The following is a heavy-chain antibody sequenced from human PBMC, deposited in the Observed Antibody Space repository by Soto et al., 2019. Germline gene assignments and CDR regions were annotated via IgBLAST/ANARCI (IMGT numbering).Heavy chain of an antibody. CDR2: ISGSGGST. CDR1: GFTFSSYA. Sequence: GGSLRLSCAASGFTFSSYAMSWVRQAPGKGLEWVSAISGSGGSTYYADSVKGRFTISRDNSKNTLYLQMNSLRAEDTAVYYCATTLYDFWSGYYTATTPFDYWGQGTLVTVSS. D-gene: IGHD3-3*01. J-gene: IGHJ4*02. V-gene: IGHV3-23*01. CDR3: ATTLYDFWSGYYTATTPFDY.